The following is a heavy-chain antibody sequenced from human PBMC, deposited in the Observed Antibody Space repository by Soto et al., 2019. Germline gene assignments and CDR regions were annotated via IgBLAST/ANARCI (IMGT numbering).Heavy chain of an antibody. D-gene: IGHD3-22*01. CDR2: ISAYNGNT. Sequence: QVQLVQSGAEVKKPGASVKVSCKASGYTFTSYGISWVRQAPGQGLEWMGWISAYNGNTNYAQKLQGRVTMTTDTSTSTAYMELRSPRSDDTAVYYCARVVYYYDSSGYPTPNWFDPWGQGTLVTVSS. CDR3: ARVVYYYDSSGYPTPNWFDP. V-gene: IGHV1-18*01. J-gene: IGHJ5*02. CDR1: GYTFTSYG.